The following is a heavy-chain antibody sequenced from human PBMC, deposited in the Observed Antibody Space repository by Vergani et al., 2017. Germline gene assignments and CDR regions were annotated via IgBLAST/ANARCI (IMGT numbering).Heavy chain of an antibody. D-gene: IGHD6-13*01. CDR2: IYTSGST. CDR1: GGSISSCSYY. J-gene: IGHJ4*02. Sequence: QVQLQESGPGLVKPSQTLSLTCTVSGGSISSCSYYWIWLRQPAGKGLEWIGRIYTSGSTNYNPSLKSRVTISVDTSKNQFSLKLSSVTAADTAVYYCAREDWDDGIAAAGLFDYWGQGTLVTVSS. CDR3: AREDWDDGIAAAGLFDY. V-gene: IGHV4-61*02.